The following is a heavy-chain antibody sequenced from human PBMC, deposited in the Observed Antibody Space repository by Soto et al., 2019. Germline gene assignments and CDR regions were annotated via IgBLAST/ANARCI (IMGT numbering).Heavy chain of an antibody. J-gene: IGHJ6*02. CDR3: ARSLTEGYCTITGCYTRPLYGMDV. Sequence: ASVKVSCKASGYTFSGYYIHWLRQAPGQGLKWMGWINPNSGGTNYAQKFQGRVTVTRDTPTSTAYMELSRLTSDDTAVYYCARSLTEGYCTITGCYTRPLYGMDVWGQGTTATVSS. CDR2: INPNSGGT. CDR1: GYTFSGYY. V-gene: IGHV1-2*02. D-gene: IGHD2-2*02.